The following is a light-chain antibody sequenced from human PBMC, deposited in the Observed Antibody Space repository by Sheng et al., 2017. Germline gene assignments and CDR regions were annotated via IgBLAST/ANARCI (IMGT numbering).Light chain of an antibody. V-gene: IGLV3-21*02. CDR3: QVWDSTSDHHVV. CDR2: DDS. Sequence: SYVLTQPPSVSVAQDRRPGLPVGETTLEVKSVHWYQQKPGQAPVLVVYDDSDRPSGIPERFSGSNSGNTATLTISRVEAGDEADYYCQVWDSTSDHHVVFGGGTELTRP. J-gene: IGLJ2*01. CDR1: TLEVKS.